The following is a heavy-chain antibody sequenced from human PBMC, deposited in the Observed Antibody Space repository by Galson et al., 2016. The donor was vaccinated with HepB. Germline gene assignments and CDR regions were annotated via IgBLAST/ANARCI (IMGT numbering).Heavy chain of an antibody. Sequence: SLRLSCAASGFKFDDYVMSWVRQAPGKGLEWVSGINWNGGSTGYVDSVKGRFTISRDNAKNSLYLQMNSLRAEDTALYYCARATPYYDILTGYYNYYFDYWGQGTLVTVSS. CDR1: GFKFDDYV. J-gene: IGHJ4*02. V-gene: IGHV3-20*04. D-gene: IGHD3-9*01. CDR2: INWNGGST. CDR3: ARATPYYDILTGYYNYYFDY.